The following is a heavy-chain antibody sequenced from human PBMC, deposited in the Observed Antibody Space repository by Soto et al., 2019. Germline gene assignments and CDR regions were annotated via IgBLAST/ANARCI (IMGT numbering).Heavy chain of an antibody. D-gene: IGHD5-12*01. CDR2: IDPSDSYT. Sequence: GEALKISGKGSGYSFTSYWISRVRPMPGKGLEWMGRIDPSDSYTKYSPSFQGHVTSSADKSISTAYLQWSSLKASDTAMYYCARLAMATSRGYDGMAVWSQGTTDTGSS. J-gene: IGHJ6*02. CDR1: GYSFTSYW. CDR3: ARLAMATSRGYDGMAV. V-gene: IGHV5-10-1*01.